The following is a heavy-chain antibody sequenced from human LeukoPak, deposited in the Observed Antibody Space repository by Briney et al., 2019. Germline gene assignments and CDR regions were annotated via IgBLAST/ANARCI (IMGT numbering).Heavy chain of an antibody. Sequence: PSETLSLTCTVSGGSISSSSYYWGWIRQPPGKGLEWIGSIYCSGSTYYNPSLKSRVTISVDTSKNQFSLKLSSVTAADTAVYYCARPNSSSWGQGTLVTVSS. CDR2: IYCSGST. CDR1: GGSISSSSYY. D-gene: IGHD6-13*01. J-gene: IGHJ4*02. CDR3: ARPNSSS. V-gene: IGHV4-39*01.